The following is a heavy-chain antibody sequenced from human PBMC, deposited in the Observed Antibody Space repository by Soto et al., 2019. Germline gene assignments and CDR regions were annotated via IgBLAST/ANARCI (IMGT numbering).Heavy chain of an antibody. D-gene: IGHD3-22*01. CDR2: IYYSGST. CDR3: ARDRDGLWYFDL. CDR1: GGSISSYY. V-gene: IGHV4-59*01. J-gene: IGHJ2*01. Sequence: QVQLQESGPGLVKPSETLSLTCTVSGGSISSYYWSWIRQPPGKGLEWIGHIYYSGSTNYNPSLKSRVTISVDTSKNQFSLKLSSVTAADTAVYYCARDRDGLWYFDLWGRGTLVTVSS.